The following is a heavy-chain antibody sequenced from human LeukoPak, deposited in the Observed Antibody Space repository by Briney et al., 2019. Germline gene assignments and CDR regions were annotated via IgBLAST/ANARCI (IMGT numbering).Heavy chain of an antibody. V-gene: IGHV4-59*08. D-gene: IGHD1-7*01. CDR2: IYYSGCT. Sequence: SETLSLTCTVSGGSISSYYWSWMRQSPGKGLEWIGYIYYSGCTNYNPSPKSRVTISLDTSKNQFSLQLSSVTAADTAVYYCASTDWNYARWGQGILVTVSS. CDR3: ASTDWNYAR. J-gene: IGHJ4*02. CDR1: GGSISSYY.